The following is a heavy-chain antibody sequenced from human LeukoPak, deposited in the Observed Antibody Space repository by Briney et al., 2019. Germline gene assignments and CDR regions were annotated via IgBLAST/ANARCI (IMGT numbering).Heavy chain of an antibody. CDR1: GYSISSGYY. Sequence: SETLSLTCTVSGYSISSGYYWGWIRQPPGKGLEWIGSIYHSGSTYYNPSLKSRVTISVDTSKNQFSLKLSSVTAADTAVYYCARVGGIVGARGAFDIWGQGTMVTVSS. CDR2: IYHSGST. D-gene: IGHD1-26*01. J-gene: IGHJ3*02. V-gene: IGHV4-38-2*02. CDR3: ARVGGIVGARGAFDI.